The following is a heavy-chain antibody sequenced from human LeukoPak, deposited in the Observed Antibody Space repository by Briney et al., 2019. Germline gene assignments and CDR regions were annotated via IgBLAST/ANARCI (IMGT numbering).Heavy chain of an antibody. Sequence: PGGSLRLSCAASGFSFSTYAMNWVRQAPGKGLGWVSSISPSSTYIYYADSWKGRFTISRDNAKSSLYLQMNSLRAEDTAVYYCVRGRIPMVVMGEFDYWGQGTLVTVSS. D-gene: IGHD3-10*01. CDR1: GFSFSTYA. CDR3: VRGRIPMVVMGEFDY. V-gene: IGHV3-21*01. J-gene: IGHJ4*02. CDR2: ISPSSTYI.